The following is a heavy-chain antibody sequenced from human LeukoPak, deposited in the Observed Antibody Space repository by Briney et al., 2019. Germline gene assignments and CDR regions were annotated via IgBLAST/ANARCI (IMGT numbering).Heavy chain of an antibody. CDR3: ARTVAGDNDAFDI. Sequence: GASVKVSCNASGYTFTGYYMHWVRQAPGQGLEWMGRINPNSGGTNYAQKLQGRVTMTRDTCISTAYMELSRLRSADPDVYYCARTVAGDNDAFDIWGQGTVVTVSS. CDR2: INPNSGGT. CDR1: GYTFTGYY. V-gene: IGHV1-2*05. D-gene: IGHD6-19*01. J-gene: IGHJ3*02.